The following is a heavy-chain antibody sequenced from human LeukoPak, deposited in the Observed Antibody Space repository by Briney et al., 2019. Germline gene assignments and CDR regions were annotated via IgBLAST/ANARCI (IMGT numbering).Heavy chain of an antibody. CDR3: ARNDIVVVPAAMPELRPYYMDV. CDR1: GYTVTSYG. Sequence: VASVKVSCKASGYTVTSYGISWVRQAPGQGLEWMGWISAYKGNTNYAQKLKGRVTMTTDTSTSTAYMEVRSLRSDDTAVYYCARNDIVVVPAAMPELRPYYMDVWGKGTTVTVSS. J-gene: IGHJ6*03. V-gene: IGHV1-18*01. CDR2: ISAYKGNT. D-gene: IGHD2-2*01.